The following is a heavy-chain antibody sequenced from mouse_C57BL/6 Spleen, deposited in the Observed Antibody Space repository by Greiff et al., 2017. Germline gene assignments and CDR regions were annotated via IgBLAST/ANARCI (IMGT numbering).Heavy chain of an antibody. V-gene: IGHV14-3*01. CDR2: IDPANGNT. CDR3: AITTVVAYYAMDY. CDR1: GFNIKNTY. J-gene: IGHJ4*01. Sequence: EVQLQQSVAELVRPGASVKLSCTASGFNIKNTYMHWVKQRPEQGLEWIGRIDPANGNTKYDPKFQGKATITADTSSNTAYLQLSSLTSEDTAIYYCAITTVVAYYAMDYWGQGTSVTVSS. D-gene: IGHD1-1*01.